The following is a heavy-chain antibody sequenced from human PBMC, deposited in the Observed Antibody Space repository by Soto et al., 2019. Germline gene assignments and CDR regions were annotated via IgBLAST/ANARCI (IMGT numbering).Heavy chain of an antibody. CDR2: IIPIFGTA. J-gene: IGHJ4*02. Sequence: QVQLVQSGDEVKKPGSSVKVTCKASGGAFSSYAISWVRQAPGQGREWMGGIIPIFGTANYAQKFQGRVTITADESTSTAYMELSSLRSEDTAVYYCAREGEYSYGGNESDYWGQGTLVTVSS. CDR1: GGAFSSYA. V-gene: IGHV1-69*01. CDR3: AREGEYSYGGNESDY. D-gene: IGHD5-18*01.